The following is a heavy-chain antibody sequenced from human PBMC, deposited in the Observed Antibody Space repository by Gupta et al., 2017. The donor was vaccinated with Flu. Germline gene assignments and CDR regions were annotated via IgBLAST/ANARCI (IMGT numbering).Heavy chain of an antibody. CDR2: MTLEGTKK. CDR3: SKEAWCYTYGYLDY. Sequence: RSYGMHWDRQARGEGLEWVAGMTLEGTKKFYEDSVKGRLTMSRDKSKEMLYLQVNSAVEEDSAEYYCSKEAWCYTYGYLDYCGQVTRMPVSS. V-gene: IGHV3-30*18. CDR1: RSYG. D-gene: IGHD5-18*01. J-gene: IGHJ4*02.